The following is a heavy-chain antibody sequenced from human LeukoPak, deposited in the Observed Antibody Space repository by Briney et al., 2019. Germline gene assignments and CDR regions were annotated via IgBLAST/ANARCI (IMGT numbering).Heavy chain of an antibody. CDR2: INHSGST. Sequence: SETLSLTCTVSGGSISSYYWSWIRQPPGKGLEWIGEINHSGSTNYNPSLKSRVTISVDTSKNQFSLKLSSVTAADTAVYYCAGTGVIPSYYGMDVWGQGTTVTVSS. CDR3: AGTGVIPSYYGMDV. V-gene: IGHV4-34*01. D-gene: IGHD3-10*01. CDR1: GGSISSYY. J-gene: IGHJ6*02.